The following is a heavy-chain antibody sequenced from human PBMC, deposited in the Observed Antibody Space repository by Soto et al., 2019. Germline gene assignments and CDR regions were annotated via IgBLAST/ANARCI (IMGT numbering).Heavy chain of an antibody. J-gene: IGHJ4*02. Sequence: PSETLSLTCTVSGGSISSYYWSWIRQPPGKGLEWIGYIYYSGSTNYNPSLKSRVTISVDTSKNQFSLKLSSVTAADTAVYYCARALTAMVYFDYWGQGTLVTVSS. CDR3: ARALTAMVYFDY. CDR2: IYYSGST. CDR1: GGSISSYY. D-gene: IGHD5-18*01. V-gene: IGHV4-59*01.